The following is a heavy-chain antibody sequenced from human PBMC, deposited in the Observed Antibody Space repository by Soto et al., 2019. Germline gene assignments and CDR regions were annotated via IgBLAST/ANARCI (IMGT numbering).Heavy chain of an antibody. Sequence: PSETLCLTCAVYGGSFSGYYWSWIRHPPGKGLEWIGEINHSGSTNYNPSLKSRVTISVDTSKNQFSLKLSSVTAADTAVYYCARAKPTYYDFWSGYDYWGQGTLVTVSS. D-gene: IGHD3-3*01. CDR2: INHSGST. V-gene: IGHV4-34*01. J-gene: IGHJ4*02. CDR3: ARAKPTYYDFWSGYDY. CDR1: GGSFSGYY.